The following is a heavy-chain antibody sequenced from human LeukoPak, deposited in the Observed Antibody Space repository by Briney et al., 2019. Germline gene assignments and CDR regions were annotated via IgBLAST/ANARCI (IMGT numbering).Heavy chain of an antibody. CDR2: IYTSGST. J-gene: IGHJ6*03. V-gene: IGHV4-4*07. CDR1: GGSISSYY. Sequence: PSETLSLTCTVSGGSISSYYWSWIRQPPWKGLEWIGRIYTSGSTNYNPSLKSRVTMSVDTSKNQFSLKLSSVTAADTAVYYCARDNGGSPYYYYYMDVWGKGTTVTVSS. CDR3: ARDNGGSPYYYYYMDV. D-gene: IGHD4-23*01.